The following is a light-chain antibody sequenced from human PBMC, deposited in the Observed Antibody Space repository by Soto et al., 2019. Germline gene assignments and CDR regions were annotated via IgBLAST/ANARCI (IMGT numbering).Light chain of an antibody. J-gene: IGLJ2*01. V-gene: IGLV4-69*01. CDR3: QTWGTGIRV. CDR2: VSSDGSY. Sequence: QLVLTQSHSASASLGASVKLTCTLSSGHSRYAIAWHQQQPEKGPRYLMKVSSDGSYSKVDGILDRFSGSSSGAERYLTISSLQSEDEADYYCQTWGTGIRVFGGGTKLTVL. CDR1: SGHSRYA.